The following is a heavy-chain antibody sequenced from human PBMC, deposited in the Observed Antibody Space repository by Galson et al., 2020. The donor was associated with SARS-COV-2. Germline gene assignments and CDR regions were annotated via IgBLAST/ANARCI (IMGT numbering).Heavy chain of an antibody. D-gene: IGHD3-22*01. V-gene: IGHV3-66*01. CDR2: IYSGGST. Sequence: TGGSLRLSCAASGFTVSSNYMSWVRQAPGKGLEWVSVIYSGGSTYYADSVKGRFTISRDNSKNTLYLQMNSLRAEDTAVYYCASSGVTYYYDSSGYYYEEYWGQGTLVTVSS. J-gene: IGHJ4*02. CDR1: GFTVSSNY. CDR3: ASSGVTYYYDSSGYYYEEY.